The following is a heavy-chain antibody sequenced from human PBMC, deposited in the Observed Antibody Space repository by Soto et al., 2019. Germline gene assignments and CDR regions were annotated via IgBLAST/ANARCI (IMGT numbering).Heavy chain of an antibody. J-gene: IGHJ1*01. CDR1: GYTFTDYY. CDR3: ARLSRISFIVD. D-gene: IGHD2-21*01. Sequence: QVHLVQSGAEVKSPGTSVKLSCQTSGYTFTDYYIHWVRQAPGQGLAYMGIINPSTDAQKVQGRVTITRDTATSTVYMELSSLRSEDTAVYYCARLSRISFIVDWGQVTLVTVSS. CDR2: INPST. V-gene: IGHV1-46*01.